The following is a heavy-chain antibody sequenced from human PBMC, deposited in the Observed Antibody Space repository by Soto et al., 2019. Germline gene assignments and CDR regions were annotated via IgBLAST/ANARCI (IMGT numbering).Heavy chain of an antibody. CDR1: GGSISSGGYY. CDR2: IYYSGST. V-gene: IGHV4-31*03. Sequence: SETLSLTCTVSGGSISSGGYYWSWIRQHPGKGLEWIGYIYYSGSTYYNPSLKSRVTISVDTSKNQFSLKLSSVTAADTAVYYCARDRRYYDSSGYSSFDYWGQGTRVTVSS. D-gene: IGHD3-22*01. J-gene: IGHJ4*02. CDR3: ARDRRYYDSSGYSSFDY.